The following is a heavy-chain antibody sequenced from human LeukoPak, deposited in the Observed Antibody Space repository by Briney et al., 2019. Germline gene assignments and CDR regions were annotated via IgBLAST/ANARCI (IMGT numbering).Heavy chain of an antibody. V-gene: IGHV4-59*01. CDR2: IYYSGTT. CDR1: GDSINNYY. J-gene: IGHJ5*02. Sequence: SETLSLTCTVSGDSINNYYWSWIRQPPAKGLEWIGYIYYSGTTNYNPSLKSRGSISVDTSKKQFSLKLSSVTAADTAVYYCARERTMVRGMSWCDAWGQGTRVTVSS. CDR3: ARERTMVRGMSWCDA. D-gene: IGHD3-10*01.